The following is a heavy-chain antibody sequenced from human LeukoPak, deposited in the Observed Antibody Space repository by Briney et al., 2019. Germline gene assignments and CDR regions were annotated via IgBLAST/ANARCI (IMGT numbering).Heavy chain of an antibody. D-gene: IGHD2-8*02. CDR3: AKVLRPLRGVAPADV. J-gene: IGHJ6*04. CDR2: ISGSGGST. Sequence: GGSLRLSCAASGFTFSSYAMSWVRQAPGKGLEWVSAISGSGGSTYYADSVKGRFTISRDNSKNTLYLQMNSLGAEDTAVYYCAKVLRPLRGVAPADVWGKGTTVTVSS. CDR1: GFTFSSYA. V-gene: IGHV3-23*01.